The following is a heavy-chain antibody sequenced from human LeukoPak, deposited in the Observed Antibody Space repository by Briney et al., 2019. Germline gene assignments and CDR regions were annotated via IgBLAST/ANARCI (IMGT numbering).Heavy chain of an antibody. V-gene: IGHV3-49*04. CDR2: IRSKAYGGTT. D-gene: IGHD5-18*01. CDR1: RFTFGDYA. CDR3: TRDLTVDTAMGLSGY. J-gene: IGHJ4*02. Sequence: RTGGSLRLSCTASRFTFGDYAMSWVRQAPGKGLEWVGFIRSKAYGGTTEYAASVKGRFTISRDDSKSIAYLQMNSLKTEDTAVYYCTRDLTVDTAMGLSGYWGQGTLVTVSS.